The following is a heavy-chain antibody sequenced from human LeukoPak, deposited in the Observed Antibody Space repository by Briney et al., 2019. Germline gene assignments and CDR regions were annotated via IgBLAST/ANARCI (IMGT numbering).Heavy chain of an antibody. J-gene: IGHJ4*02. CDR3: ARGGTYYYDSSGYYPDY. CDR1: GGSISSYY. CDR2: IYYSGST. Sequence: SETLSLTCTVSGGSISSYYWSWIRQPPGKGLEWIGYIYYSGSTNYNPSLKSRVTISVDTSKNQFSLKLSSVTAAGTAVYYCARGGTYYYDSSGYYPDYWGQGTLVTVSS. V-gene: IGHV4-59*01. D-gene: IGHD3-22*01.